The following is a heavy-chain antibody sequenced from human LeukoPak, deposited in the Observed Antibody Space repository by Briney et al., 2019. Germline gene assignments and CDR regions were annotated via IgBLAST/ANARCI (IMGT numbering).Heavy chain of an antibody. CDR1: GFTFSSYE. J-gene: IGHJ4*02. CDR2: ISSSGSTI. D-gene: IGHD6-13*01. V-gene: IGHV3-48*03. Sequence: GGSLRLSCAASGFTFSSYEMNWDRQAPGKGLEWVSYISSSGSTIYYADSVKGRFTISRDNAKNSLYLQMNSLRAEDTAVYYCASSAAAEAMVYWGQGTLVTVSS. CDR3: ASSAAAEAMVY.